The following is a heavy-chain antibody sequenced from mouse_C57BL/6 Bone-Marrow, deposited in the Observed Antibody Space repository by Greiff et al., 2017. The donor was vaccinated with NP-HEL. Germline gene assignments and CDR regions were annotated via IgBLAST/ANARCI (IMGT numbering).Heavy chain of an antibody. J-gene: IGHJ1*03. CDR3: ARRPFHYYGSSYWYFDV. Sequence: VQLQQPGAELVMPGASVKLSCKASGYTFTSYWMHWVKQRPGQGLEWIGEIDPSDSYTNYNQKFKGKSTLTVDKSSSTAYMQLSSLTSEDSAVYYCARRPFHYYGSSYWYFDVWGTGTTVTVSS. D-gene: IGHD1-1*01. CDR2: IDPSDSYT. V-gene: IGHV1-69*01. CDR1: GYTFTSYW.